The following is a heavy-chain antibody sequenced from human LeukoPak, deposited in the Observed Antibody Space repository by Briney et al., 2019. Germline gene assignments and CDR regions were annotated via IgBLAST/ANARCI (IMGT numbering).Heavy chain of an antibody. CDR3: ASTPLLIAAVPYFQH. CDR2: IYYSGST. J-gene: IGHJ1*01. CDR1: GGSISSSSYY. V-gene: IGHV4-39*01. Sequence: PSETLSLTCTVSGGSISSSSYYWGWIRQPPGKGLEWIGSIYYSGSTYYNPSLKSRVTISVDTSKNQFSLKLSSVTAADTAVYYCASTPLLIAAVPYFQHWGQGTLVTVSS. D-gene: IGHD6-13*01.